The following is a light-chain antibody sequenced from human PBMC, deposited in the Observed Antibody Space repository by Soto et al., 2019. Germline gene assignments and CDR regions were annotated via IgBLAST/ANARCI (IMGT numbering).Light chain of an antibody. Sequence: DVQMTQSPSSLPASVGDTVTITCRASRGIRDALGWFQQKPGEAPRRLIHSACSLEGRVPSRFSGGGSGAEFTLTITSLQPEDFATYCCVQYDTYPRTFGQGTRVDIK. J-gene: IGKJ1*01. CDR2: SAC. CDR1: RGIRDA. V-gene: IGKV1-17*01. CDR3: VQYDTYPRT.